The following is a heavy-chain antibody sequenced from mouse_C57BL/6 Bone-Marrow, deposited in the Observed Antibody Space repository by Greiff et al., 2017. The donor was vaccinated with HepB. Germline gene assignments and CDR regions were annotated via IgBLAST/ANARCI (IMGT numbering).Heavy chain of an antibody. CDR2: IYPGDGDT. D-gene: IGHD2-1*01. CDR3: AVYGNYDY. V-gene: IGHV1-82*01. Sequence: VKVVESGPELVKPGASVKISCKASGYAFSSSWMNWVKQRPGKGLEWIGRIYPGDGDTNYNGKFKGKATLTADKSSSTAYMQLSSLTSEDSAVYSSAVYGNYDYWGQGTTLTVSS. CDR1: GYAFSSSW. J-gene: IGHJ2*01.